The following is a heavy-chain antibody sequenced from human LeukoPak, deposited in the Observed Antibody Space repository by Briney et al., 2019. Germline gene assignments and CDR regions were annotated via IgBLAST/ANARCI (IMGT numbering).Heavy chain of an antibody. D-gene: IGHD3-22*01. J-gene: IGHJ3*02. CDR3: ASHYDDSSGYYHDAFDI. V-gene: IGHV1-18*01. CDR2: ISVYNGNT. CDR1: GYTFTSYG. Sequence: ASVKVSCKXSGYTFTSYGISWVRQAPGQGLEWMGWISVYNGNTNYAQKLQGRVTMTTDTSTSTAYMELRSLRSNDTAVYYCASHYDDSSGYYHDAFDIWGQETMVTVSS.